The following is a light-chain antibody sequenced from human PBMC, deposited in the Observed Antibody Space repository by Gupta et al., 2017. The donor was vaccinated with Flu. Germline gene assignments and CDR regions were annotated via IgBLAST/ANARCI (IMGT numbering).Light chain of an antibody. CDR2: EVT. J-gene: IGLJ2*01. CDR3: SSYTRSSTVV. V-gene: IGLV2-18*02. CDR1: SSDVGADNR. Sequence: SVTISCTGTSSDVGADNRVSWYPPPPGTAHNLMVYEVTNRPAGVADRFSGSKSGNTASLTISGLPAEDAANYYCSSYTRSSTVVFGGGTKLTVL.